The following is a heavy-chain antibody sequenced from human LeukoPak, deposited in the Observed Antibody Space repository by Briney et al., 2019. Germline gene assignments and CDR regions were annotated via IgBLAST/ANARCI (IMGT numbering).Heavy chain of an antibody. D-gene: IGHD3-10*01. CDR1: GGSISSGNYY. CDR3: ARGGRTRGSMSFYYMDV. Sequence: PSQTLSLTCTVSGGSISSGNYYYSWIRQPAGKGLEWLGRIYTSGTTNYNPSLKSRVTISVDTSKNQFSLKVKSVTAADTAIYYCARGGRTRGSMSFYYMDVWGEGATVTVSS. CDR2: IYTSGTT. V-gene: IGHV4-61*02. J-gene: IGHJ6*03.